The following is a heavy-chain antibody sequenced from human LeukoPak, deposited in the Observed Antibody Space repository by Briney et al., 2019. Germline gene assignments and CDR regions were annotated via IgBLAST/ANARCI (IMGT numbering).Heavy chain of an antibody. CDR2: ISTSSSYI. CDR1: GFAFSFYS. Sequence: GGSLRLSCAASGFAFSFYSMNWVRQAPGRGLEWVSAISTSSSYIYYADSVKGRFTCSRNNAKNSLYLQMNSLRAEDTAVYYCARDRSTGEDTAMGNDAFDIWGQGTMVTVSS. V-gene: IGHV3-21*01. CDR3: ARDRSTGEDTAMGNDAFDI. D-gene: IGHD5-18*01. J-gene: IGHJ3*02.